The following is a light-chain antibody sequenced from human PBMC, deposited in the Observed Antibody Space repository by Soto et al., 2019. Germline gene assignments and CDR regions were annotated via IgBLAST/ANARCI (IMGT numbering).Light chain of an antibody. CDR1: SSDVGGYKH. Sequence: QSALSQPASVSGSPGQSITISCTGTSSDVGGYKHVAWYQQYPGKAPKLIIFDVTQRPSGVPDRFSGSKSGNTASLTISRLQAEDEAEYYCSSFAGSYGLFGGGTKLTVL. CDR2: DVT. V-gene: IGLV2-14*03. CDR3: SSFAGSYGL. J-gene: IGLJ2*01.